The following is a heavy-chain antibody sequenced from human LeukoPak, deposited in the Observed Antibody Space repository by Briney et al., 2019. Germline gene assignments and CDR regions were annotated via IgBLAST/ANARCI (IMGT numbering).Heavy chain of an antibody. J-gene: IGHJ4*02. D-gene: IGHD4-23*01. V-gene: IGHV4-59*01. CDR1: GGSISSYS. CDR2: IYYSGST. CDR3: AREVYGGFDY. Sequence: KASETLSVTCTVAGGSISSYSWSWIRQPPGKGLEWIGYIYYSGSTNYNPSLKSRVTISVDTSKNQFSLKLSSVTAADTAVYYCAREVYGGFDYWGQGTLVTVSS.